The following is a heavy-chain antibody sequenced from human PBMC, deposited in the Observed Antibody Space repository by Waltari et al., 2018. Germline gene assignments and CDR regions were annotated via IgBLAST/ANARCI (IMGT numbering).Heavy chain of an antibody. D-gene: IGHD6-13*01. Sequence: EVHLLESGGGLVQPGGSLRLSCAASGVTFGSYVMNGVRQAPGKGLEWVSSISGSGGTYYADSVKGRFTVSRDNSKSTLYLQMSSLRAEDTAVYYCVKADVYGTSWLGRFDYWGQGTLVTVSS. CDR3: VKADVYGTSWLGRFDY. V-gene: IGHV3-23*01. CDR2: ISGSGGT. CDR1: GVTFGSYV. J-gene: IGHJ4*02.